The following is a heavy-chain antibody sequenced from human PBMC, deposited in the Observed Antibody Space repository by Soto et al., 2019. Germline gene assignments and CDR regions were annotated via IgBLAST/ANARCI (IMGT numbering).Heavy chain of an antibody. J-gene: IGHJ4*02. Sequence: PSETLSLTCTVSGGSISSGDYYWSWIRQPPGKGLEWIGYIYYSGSTYYNPSLKSRVTISVDTSKNQFSLKLSSVTAADTAVYYCARVYYDSSGYYYPPESDYFDYWGQGTLVTVSS. CDR2: IYYSGST. CDR3: ARVYYDSSGYYYPPESDYFDY. V-gene: IGHV4-30-4*01. CDR1: GGSISSGDYY. D-gene: IGHD3-22*01.